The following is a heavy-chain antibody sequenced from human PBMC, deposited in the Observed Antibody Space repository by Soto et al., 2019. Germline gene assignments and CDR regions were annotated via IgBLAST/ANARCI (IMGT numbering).Heavy chain of an antibody. J-gene: IGHJ3*02. D-gene: IGHD2-15*01. CDR1: GFTFSNAW. CDR3: TTDGYVVVVAAIGNAAFDI. CDR2: IKSKTDGGTT. Sequence: EVQLVESGGGLVKPGGSLRLSCAASGFTFSNAWMSWVRQAPGKGLECVGRIKSKTDGGTTDYAAHVKGRLTISRDDSKNTLYLQMNSLKTEEKAVYYCTTDGYVVVVAAIGNAAFDIWGQGTMVTVSS. V-gene: IGHV3-15*01.